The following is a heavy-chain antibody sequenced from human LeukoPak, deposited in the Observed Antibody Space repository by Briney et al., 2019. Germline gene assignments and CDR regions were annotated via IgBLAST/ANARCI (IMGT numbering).Heavy chain of an antibody. V-gene: IGHV3-33*01. D-gene: IGHD2-2*01. CDR3: ARANYQLRQTPADY. J-gene: IGHJ4*02. Sequence: GGSLRLSCAAPGFTFSSYGMHWVRLAPGKGLEWVAVIWYDGSNKYYADSVKGRFTISRDNSKNTLYLQMNSLRAEDTAVYYCARANYQLRQTPADYWGQGTLVTVSS. CDR1: GFTFSSYG. CDR2: IWYDGSNK.